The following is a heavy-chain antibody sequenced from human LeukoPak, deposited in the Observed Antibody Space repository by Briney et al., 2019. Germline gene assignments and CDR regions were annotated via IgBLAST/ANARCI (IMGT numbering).Heavy chain of an antibody. Sequence: GASVKVSFKASGYTFTGYYMHWVRQAPGQGLELMGWINPNSGGTNYAQKFQGRVTMTRDTSISTAYMELSRLRSDDTAMYYCAKAGLGYSSSWDYYYYMDVWGKGTTVTVSS. CDR2: INPNSGGT. J-gene: IGHJ6*03. D-gene: IGHD6-13*01. V-gene: IGHV1-2*02. CDR1: GYTFTGYY. CDR3: AKAGLGYSSSWDYYYYMDV.